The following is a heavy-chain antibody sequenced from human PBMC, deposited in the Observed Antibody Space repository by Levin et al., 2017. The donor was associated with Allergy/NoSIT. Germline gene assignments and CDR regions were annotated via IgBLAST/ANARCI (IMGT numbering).Heavy chain of an antibody. Sequence: GGSLRLSCAASGFTFSSYAMHWVRQAPGKGLEWVAVISYDGSNKYYADSVKGRFTISRDNSKNTLYLQMNSLRAEDTAVYYCASIKWLGVAGGGVDYWGQGTLVTVSS. V-gene: IGHV3-30-3*01. D-gene: IGHD6-19*01. CDR2: ISYDGSNK. CDR1: GFTFSSYA. CDR3: ASIKWLGVAGGGVDY. J-gene: IGHJ4*02.